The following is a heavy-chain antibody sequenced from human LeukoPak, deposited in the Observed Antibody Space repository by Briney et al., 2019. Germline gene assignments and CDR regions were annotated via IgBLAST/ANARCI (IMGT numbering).Heavy chain of an antibody. CDR1: GFTFSSYA. D-gene: IGHD2-2*01. V-gene: IGHV3-23*01. CDR3: AKERYIVVVPAAMVDY. J-gene: IGHJ4*02. CDR2: ISGSGGSA. Sequence: GESLRLSCAASGFTFSSYAMSWVRQAPGKGLEGVSAISGSGGSAYYADSVKGRLTISRDNSKNTLYLQMNSLRAEDTAVYYCAKERYIVVVPAAMVDYWGQGTLVTVSS.